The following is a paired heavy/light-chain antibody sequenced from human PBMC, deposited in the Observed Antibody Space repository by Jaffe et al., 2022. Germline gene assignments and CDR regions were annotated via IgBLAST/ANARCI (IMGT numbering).Heavy chain of an antibody. V-gene: IGHV4-39*01. J-gene: IGHJ5*02. D-gene: IGHD3-3*01. CDR1: GASISSSSYY. CDR3: ARNYDFWSGSNNWFDP. CDR2: IYYSGST. Sequence: QLQLQESGPGLVKPSETLSLTCTVSGASISSSSYYWGWIRQPPGKGLEWIGSIYYSGSTYYNPSLKSRVTISVDTSNNQFSLKLSSVTAADTAVYYCARNYDFWSGSNNWFDPWGQGTLVTVSS.
Light chain of an antibody. V-gene: IGLV2-11*01. J-gene: IGLJ3*02. CDR3: CSYAGSYTWV. CDR1: SSDVGDYNY. CDR2: DVS. Sequence: QSALTQPRSVSGSPGQSVTISCTGTSSDVGDYNYVSWYLQHPGKAPKLMIYDVSKRPSGVPDRFSGSKSGNTASLTISGLQAEDEADYYCCSYAGSYTWVFGGGTRLTVL.